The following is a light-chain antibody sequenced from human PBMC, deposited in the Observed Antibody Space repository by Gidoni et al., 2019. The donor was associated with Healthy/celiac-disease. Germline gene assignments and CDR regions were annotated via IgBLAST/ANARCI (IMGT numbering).Light chain of an antibody. CDR1: QSVLYSSNNKNY. J-gene: IGKJ3*01. Sequence: IVMTQSPVSLAVSVGQRATINCKSSQSVLYSSNNKNYLAWYQQKPGQPPKLLIYWASTRESGLPDRFSGSGSGTDFALTISSLQAEDVTVYYCQQYYSTPPFTFGPGTKVDIK. CDR2: WAS. V-gene: IGKV4-1*01. CDR3: QQYYSTPPFT.